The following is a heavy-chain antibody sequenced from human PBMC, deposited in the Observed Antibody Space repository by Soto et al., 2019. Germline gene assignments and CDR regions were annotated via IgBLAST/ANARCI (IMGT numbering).Heavy chain of an antibody. CDR2: INPSGGST. CDR3: ARTPSQSGSYRYFDY. D-gene: IGHD1-26*01. CDR1: GYTFTSYY. Sequence: SVKVSCKASGYTFTSYYMHWVRQAPGQGLEWMGIINPSGGSTSYAQKFQGRVTMTRDTSTSTVYMELSSLRSEDTAVYYCARTPSQSGSYRYFDYWGQGTLVTVSS. J-gene: IGHJ4*02. V-gene: IGHV1-46*01.